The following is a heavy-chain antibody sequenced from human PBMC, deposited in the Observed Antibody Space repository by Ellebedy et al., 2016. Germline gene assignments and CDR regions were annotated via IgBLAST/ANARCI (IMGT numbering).Heavy chain of an antibody. J-gene: IGHJ4*02. Sequence: GESLKISXAASGFTFSSYAMSWVRQAPGKGLEWVSAISGSGGSTYYADSVKGRFTISRDNSKNTLYLQMNSLRAEDTAVYYCAKDGGLLVGDYFDYWGQGTLVTVSS. CDR3: AKDGGLLVGDYFDY. CDR1: GFTFSSYA. D-gene: IGHD3-10*01. V-gene: IGHV3-23*01. CDR2: ISGSGGST.